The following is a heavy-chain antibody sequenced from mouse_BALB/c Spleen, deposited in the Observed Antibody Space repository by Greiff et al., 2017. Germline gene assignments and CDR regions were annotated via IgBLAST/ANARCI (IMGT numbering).Heavy chain of an antibody. J-gene: IGHJ2*01. V-gene: IGHV5-9-4*01. CDR3: ARDEGYYFDY. CDR2: ISSGGSYT. CDR1: GFTFSSYA. Sequence: EVQGVESGGGLVKPGGSLKLSCAASGFTFSSYAMSWVRQSPEKRLEWVAEISSGGSYTYYPDTVTGRFTISRDNAKNTLYLEMSSLRSEDPAMYYCARDEGYYFDYWGQGTTLTVSS.